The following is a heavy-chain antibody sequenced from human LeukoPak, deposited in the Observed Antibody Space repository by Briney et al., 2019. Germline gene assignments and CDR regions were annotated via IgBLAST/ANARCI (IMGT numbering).Heavy chain of an antibody. D-gene: IGHD3-22*01. J-gene: IGHJ1*01. CDR1: GGSISSYY. CDR2: IYYSGST. Sequence: SETLSLTCTVSGGSISSYYWSWIRQPPGKGLEWIGNIYYSGSTNYNPSLKSRVTISVDTSKNQFSLKLSSVTAADTAVYYCAREASDSSGYHRHFQHWGQGTLVTVSS. CDR3: AREASDSSGYHRHFQH. V-gene: IGHV4-59*01.